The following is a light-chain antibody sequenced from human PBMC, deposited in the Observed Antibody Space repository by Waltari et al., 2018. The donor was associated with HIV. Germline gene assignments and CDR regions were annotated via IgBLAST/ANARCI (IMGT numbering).Light chain of an antibody. J-gene: IGKJ2*01. CDR3: QQYYSAPYT. Sequence: DIVMTPSPDSLAVSLGARATINCKYSQSVLYSSNNKNNLAWYQQKPGQPPKLLIYWASTRQSGVPDRFSGSGSGTDFTLTISSLQAEDVAVYYCQQYYSAPYTFGQGTKLEIK. V-gene: IGKV4-1*01. CDR2: WAS. CDR1: QSVLYSSNNKNN.